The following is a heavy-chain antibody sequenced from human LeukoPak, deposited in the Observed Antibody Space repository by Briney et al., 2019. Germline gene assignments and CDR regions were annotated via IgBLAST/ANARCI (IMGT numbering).Heavy chain of an antibody. Sequence: GRSLRLSCAASGFNFDDYAMHWVRQAPGKGLEWVSGISWNTNNTDYSDSVRGRFTISRDNAKNSLYLQMNSLRPEDTALYYCAKDRRSFWSGGSNYYYAMDVWGQGTTVTDSS. J-gene: IGHJ6*02. D-gene: IGHD3-3*01. CDR1: GFNFDDYA. V-gene: IGHV3-9*01. CDR3: AKDRRSFWSGGSNYYYAMDV. CDR2: ISWNTNNT.